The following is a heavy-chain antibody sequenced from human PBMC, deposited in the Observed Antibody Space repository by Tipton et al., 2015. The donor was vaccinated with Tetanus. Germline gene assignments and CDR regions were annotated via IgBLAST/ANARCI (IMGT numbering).Heavy chain of an antibody. CDR1: GVSINSHH. V-gene: IGHV4-59*11. D-gene: IGHD5-24*01. J-gene: IGHJ4*02. Sequence: GLVKPSETLSLTCTVSGVSINSHHWSWLRQAPGKGLERIGYFHFTGSTNVNPSLQSRVTISGDTSKNQFSLRLSSVTAADTAVYYCARGPPRLQFSYWGQGTLVTVSS. CDR3: ARGPPRLQFSY. CDR2: FHFTGST.